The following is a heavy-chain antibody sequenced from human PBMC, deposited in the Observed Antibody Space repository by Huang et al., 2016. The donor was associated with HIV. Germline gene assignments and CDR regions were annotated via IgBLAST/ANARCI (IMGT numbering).Heavy chain of an antibody. V-gene: IGHV4-39*01. J-gene: IGHJ3*02. Sequence: QLQLQGSGPGLVKPSETLSLTCTVSGGSITSSSYNWGWIRQPPGKGLEWVGSIYYSGSTDYTPSLKRRVTVSVDTSKNQFSLKLSSVTAADTAVYYCARHFSYYDSSGYTPWDAFDIWGQGTMVTVSS. CDR3: ARHFSYYDSSGYTPWDAFDI. CDR2: IYYSGST. CDR1: GGSITSSSYN. D-gene: IGHD3-22*01.